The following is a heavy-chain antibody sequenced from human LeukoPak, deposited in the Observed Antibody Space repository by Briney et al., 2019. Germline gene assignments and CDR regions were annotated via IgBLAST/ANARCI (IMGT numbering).Heavy chain of an antibody. CDR3: AKSPQKVGATYFDY. Sequence: PGGSLRLSCAASGFTFSSYAMSWVRQAPGKGLEWVSGISGSGGGTYYADSVKGRFTISRDNSKNTLYLQVNSLRAEDTAVYYCAKSPQKVGATYFDYWGQGTLVTVSS. V-gene: IGHV3-23*01. CDR2: ISGSGGGT. CDR1: GFTFSSYA. J-gene: IGHJ4*02. D-gene: IGHD1-26*01.